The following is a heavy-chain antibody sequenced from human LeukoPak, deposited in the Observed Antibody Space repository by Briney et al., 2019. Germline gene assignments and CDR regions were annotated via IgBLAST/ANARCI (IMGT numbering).Heavy chain of an antibody. CDR3: AKDPLGRFDP. D-gene: IGHD1-14*01. Sequence: GGSLRLSCATSGFTFSNYWMTWIRQAPGKGLEWVSAISGGKTYYADSVKGRFTISRDNSKNTLYLQMSSLRAEDTAVYYCAKDPLGRFDPWGQGTLVTVSS. J-gene: IGHJ5*02. CDR2: ISGGKT. V-gene: IGHV3-23*01. CDR1: GFTFSNYW.